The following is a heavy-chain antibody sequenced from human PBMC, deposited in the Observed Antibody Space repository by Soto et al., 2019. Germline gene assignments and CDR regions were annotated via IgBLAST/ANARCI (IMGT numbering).Heavy chain of an antibody. CDR3: ARLIKKGSGWKGPDY. Sequence: QLQLQESGPGLVKPSETLSLTCTVSGGSISSSSYYWGWIRQPPGKGLEWIGSIYYSGNTNYNSSLKSRVALSVDTYKNQFSLELSSVTAADTAVYYCARLIKKGSGWKGPDYWGQGALVTVSS. D-gene: IGHD3-22*01. J-gene: IGHJ4*02. V-gene: IGHV4-39*01. CDR2: IYYSGNT. CDR1: GGSISSSSYY.